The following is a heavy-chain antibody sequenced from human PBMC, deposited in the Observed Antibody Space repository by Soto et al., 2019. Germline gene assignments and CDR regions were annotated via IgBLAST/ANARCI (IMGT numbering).Heavy chain of an antibody. J-gene: IGHJ6*02. Sequence: QVQLLQSGAEVKKPGSSVKVSCTVSGGIFRRYAISWVRQAPGQGLEWLGGIVPIFGTTNYAQKFQGRVTITADESTSIAYMDLSSLRSDDTAVYYCARPDEGSYSSNHHYYYALDVWGQGTTVTVSS. CDR1: GGIFRRYA. V-gene: IGHV1-69*01. CDR3: ARPDEGSYSSNHHYYYALDV. CDR2: IVPIFGTT. D-gene: IGHD3-16*01.